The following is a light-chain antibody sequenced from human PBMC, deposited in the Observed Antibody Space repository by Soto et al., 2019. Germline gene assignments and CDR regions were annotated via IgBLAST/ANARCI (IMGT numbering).Light chain of an antibody. Sequence: EIVLTQSPSTLSLSPGERATLSCRASQSVSSYLAWYQQKPGQAPRLLIYGASTRATGIPVRFSGSGSGTEFTLTISSLQSEDFAVYYCQQYVSSPWAFGQGTKVDIK. J-gene: IGKJ1*01. CDR1: QSVSSY. CDR2: GAS. V-gene: IGKV3-15*01. CDR3: QQYVSSPWA.